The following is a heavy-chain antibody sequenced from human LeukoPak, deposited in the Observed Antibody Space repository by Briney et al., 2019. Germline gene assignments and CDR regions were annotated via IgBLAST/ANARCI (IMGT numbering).Heavy chain of an antibody. Sequence: APVKVSCKASGGTFSSYAISWVRQAPGQGLEWMGGIIPIFGTANYAQKFQGRVTITTDESTSTAYMELSSLRSEDTAVYYCARDIGDFWSGSADAFDIWGQGTMVTVSS. D-gene: IGHD3-3*01. CDR1: GGTFSSYA. J-gene: IGHJ3*02. V-gene: IGHV1-69*05. CDR2: IIPIFGTA. CDR3: ARDIGDFWSGSADAFDI.